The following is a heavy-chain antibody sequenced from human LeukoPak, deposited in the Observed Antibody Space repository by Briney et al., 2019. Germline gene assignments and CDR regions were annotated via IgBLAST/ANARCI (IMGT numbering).Heavy chain of an antibody. CDR2: MWYDGNNK. J-gene: IGHJ4*02. CDR3: ARDGTYNGSYFYDY. Sequence: GGSLRLSCAASGFTFSNSGMHWVRQAPGKGLEWVAVMWYDGNNKYYADSVKGRFTISRDTSKNTLYLQMNSLRTEDTAVYYCARDGTYNGSYFYDYWGQGTLITVSS. V-gene: IGHV3-33*01. D-gene: IGHD1-26*01. CDR1: GFTFSNSG.